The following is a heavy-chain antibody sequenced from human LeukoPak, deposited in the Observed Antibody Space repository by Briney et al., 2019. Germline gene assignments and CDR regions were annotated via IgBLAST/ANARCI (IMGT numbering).Heavy chain of an antibody. CDR1: GFTVSDNY. D-gene: IGHD6-19*01. V-gene: IGHV3-53*01. J-gene: IGHJ4*02. Sequence: PGGSLTLSCAASGFTVSDNYMSWVRQAPGKGLEWVSLIYSGGTADFADSVKGRFTISRDNSKNTLYLQMNSLRAEDTAVYYCAKLEAVHLTRWEFDYWGQGTLVTVSS. CDR2: IYSGGTA. CDR3: AKLEAVHLTRWEFDY.